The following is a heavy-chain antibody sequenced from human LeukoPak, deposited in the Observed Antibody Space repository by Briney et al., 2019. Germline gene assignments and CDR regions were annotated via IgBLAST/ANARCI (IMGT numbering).Heavy chain of an antibody. V-gene: IGHV4-61*01. CDR3: AREESRSNAFDI. CDR1: GGSVSSGSYY. CDR2: IYYSGST. J-gene: IGHJ3*02. Sequence: PSETLPLTCTVSGGSVSSGSYYWSWIRQPPGKGLEWIGYIYYSGSTNYNPSLKSRVTMSVDTSKNQFSLKLSSVTAADTAVYYCAREESRSNAFDIWGQGTMVTVSS.